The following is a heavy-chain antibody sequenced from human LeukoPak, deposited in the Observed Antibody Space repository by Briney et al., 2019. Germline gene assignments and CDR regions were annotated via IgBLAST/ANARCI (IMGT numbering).Heavy chain of an antibody. CDR2: ILYDGNDE. J-gene: IGHJ5*02. D-gene: IGHD2-15*01. V-gene: IGHV3-30*03. Sequence: PGRSLRLSCTASGFTFSNYGMHWVRQAPGKGLEWVAVILYDGNDEYYTDSVKGRFAISRDNSKNTLYLQMNSLRAEDTAVYYCARDGAVGYCSGGSCYSHSWFDPWGQGTLVTVSS. CDR3: ARDGAVGYCSGGSCYSHSWFDP. CDR1: GFTFSNYG.